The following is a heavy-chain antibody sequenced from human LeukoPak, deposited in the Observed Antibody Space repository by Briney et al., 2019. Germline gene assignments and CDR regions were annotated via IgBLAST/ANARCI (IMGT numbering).Heavy chain of an antibody. J-gene: IGHJ4*02. V-gene: IGHV3-48*03. CDR3: AKDIGSYYDY. Sequence: PGRSLRLSCAASGFTFSSYEMNWVRQAPGKGLEWVSYISSSSSTVYYADSVKGRFTISRDNSKNTLYLEMNSLRAEDTAVYYCAKDIGSYYDYWGQGILVTVSS. D-gene: IGHD3-10*01. CDR1: GFTFSSYE. CDR2: ISSSSSTV.